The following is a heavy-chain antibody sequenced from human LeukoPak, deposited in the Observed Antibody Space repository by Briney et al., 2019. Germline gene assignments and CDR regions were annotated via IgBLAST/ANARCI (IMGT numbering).Heavy chain of an antibody. Sequence: SETLSLTCAVYGGSFSGYYWSWIRQPPGKGLEWIGEINHSGSTNYSPSLQSRVTISVDTSKNQYSLKLSSVTAADTAVYYCARGVYCSGGNCYLPLDSWGQGTLVTVSS. CDR2: INHSGST. D-gene: IGHD2-15*01. J-gene: IGHJ4*02. CDR3: ARGVYCSGGNCYLPLDS. CDR1: GGSFSGYY. V-gene: IGHV4-34*01.